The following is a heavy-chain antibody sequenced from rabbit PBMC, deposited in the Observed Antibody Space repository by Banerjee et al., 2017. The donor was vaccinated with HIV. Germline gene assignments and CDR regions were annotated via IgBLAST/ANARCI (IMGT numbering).Heavy chain of an antibody. J-gene: IGHJ4*01. V-gene: IGHV1S45*01. CDR3: ARLTGGYDVYGDALNL. Sequence: EESGGDLVKPEGSLTLTCTASGFSFSSSYRICWVRQAPGKGLEWIACIYTGGSGRNDYATWAKGRFTISKTSSTTVTLQMTSLTAADTATYFCARLTGGYDVYGDALNLWGPGTLVTVS. CDR2: IYTGGSGRN. CDR1: GFSFSSSYR. D-gene: IGHD6-1*01.